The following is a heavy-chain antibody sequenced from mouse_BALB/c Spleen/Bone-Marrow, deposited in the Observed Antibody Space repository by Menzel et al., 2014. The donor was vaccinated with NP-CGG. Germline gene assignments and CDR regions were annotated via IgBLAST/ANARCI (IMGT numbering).Heavy chain of an antibody. CDR2: INSDGGST. Sequence: EVQGVESGGGLVQFGGSLKLSCAASGFTFSRYGMSWVRPTPDKRLELVAIINSDGGSTYYPDSVKGRFTISRDNAKNTLYLQMSSLKSEDAAMYYCARAYYWGQGTLVTVSA. CDR3: ARAYY. J-gene: IGHJ3*01. V-gene: IGHV5-6-3*01. CDR1: GFTFSRYG. D-gene: IGHD2-10*01.